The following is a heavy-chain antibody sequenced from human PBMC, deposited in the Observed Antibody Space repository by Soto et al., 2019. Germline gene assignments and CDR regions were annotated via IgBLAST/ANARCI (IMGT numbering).Heavy chain of an antibody. CDR2: INAGNGNT. Sequence: ASVKVSCKASGYTFTSYAMHWVRQAPGQRLEWMGWINAGNGNTKYSQKFQGRVTITRDTSASTAYMELSSPRSEDTAVYYCARERCSSTSCPGGYYGMDVWGQGTTVTVSS. CDR3: ARERCSSTSCPGGYYGMDV. D-gene: IGHD2-2*01. V-gene: IGHV1-3*01. J-gene: IGHJ6*02. CDR1: GYTFTSYA.